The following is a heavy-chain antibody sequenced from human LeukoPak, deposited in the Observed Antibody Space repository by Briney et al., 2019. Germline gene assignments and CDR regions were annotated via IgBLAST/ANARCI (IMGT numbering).Heavy chain of an antibody. CDR3: ATARNFRFEY. V-gene: IGHV3-74*01. CDR1: GLTFRTTW. J-gene: IGHJ4*02. CDR2: MNGAGTTI. D-gene: IGHD1-7*01. Sequence: GGSLRLSCATSGLTFRTTWMHWVRQAPGKGLMWVSRMNGAGTTIDYADSVKGRFTVSRDYAKNTLFLQMNNLRTEDTALYFCATARNFRFEYWGQGSLVIVSA.